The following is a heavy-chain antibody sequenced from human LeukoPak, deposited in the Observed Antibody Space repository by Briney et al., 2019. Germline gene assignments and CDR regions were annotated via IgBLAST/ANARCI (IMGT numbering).Heavy chain of an antibody. Sequence: ASVKVSCKASGYTFTGYYMHWVRQAPGQGLEWMGWINPNSGGTNYAQKFQGRVTMTRDTSISTAYMELSRLRSDDTAVYYCAALVGATRGCDAFDIWGQGTMVTVSS. J-gene: IGHJ3*02. CDR1: GYTFTGYY. CDR2: INPNSGGT. CDR3: AALVGATRGCDAFDI. V-gene: IGHV1-2*02. D-gene: IGHD1-26*01.